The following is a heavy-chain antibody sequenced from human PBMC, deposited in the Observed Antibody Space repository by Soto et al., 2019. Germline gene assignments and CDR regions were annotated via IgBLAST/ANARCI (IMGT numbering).Heavy chain of an antibody. J-gene: IGHJ3*02. CDR2: INPNSGGT. Sequence: GASVKVSCKASGYNFVAYYMHWVRQAPGQGLEWMGWINPNSGGTNYAQKFQGRVTMTRDTSISTAYMELSRLRSDDTAVYYCARDFPLLTIFGPFSPPGAFDIWGQGTMVTVSS. V-gene: IGHV1-2*02. CDR3: ARDFPLLTIFGPFSPPGAFDI. D-gene: IGHD3-3*01. CDR1: GYNFVAYY.